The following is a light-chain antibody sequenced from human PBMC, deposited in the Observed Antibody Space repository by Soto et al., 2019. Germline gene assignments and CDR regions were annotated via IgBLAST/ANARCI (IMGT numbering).Light chain of an antibody. V-gene: IGKV3-15*01. CDR2: GAS. Sequence: EIVLTQSPGTLSLSPGERATLSFRASQSVSTNLAWYQQKPGQAPRLLIYGASSRASGVPARFSGSGSGTAFTLTVSSLQSEDFAIYYCHQYNDWGTFGPGTKVDIK. CDR1: QSVSTN. J-gene: IGKJ1*01. CDR3: HQYNDWGT.